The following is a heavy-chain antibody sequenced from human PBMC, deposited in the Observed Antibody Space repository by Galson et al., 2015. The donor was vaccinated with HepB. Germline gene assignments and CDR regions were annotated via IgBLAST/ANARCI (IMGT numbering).Heavy chain of an antibody. J-gene: IGHJ5*02. D-gene: IGHD6-13*01. CDR1: GYTFTSYD. CDR2: MNPNSGNT. V-gene: IGHV1-8*01. Sequence: SVKVSCKASGYTFTSYDINWVRQATGQGLEWMGWMNPNSGNTGYAQKFQGRVTMTRNTSISTAYMELSSLRSEDTAVYYCAIYIAVATGWFDPWGQGTLVTVSS. CDR3: AIYIAVATGWFDP.